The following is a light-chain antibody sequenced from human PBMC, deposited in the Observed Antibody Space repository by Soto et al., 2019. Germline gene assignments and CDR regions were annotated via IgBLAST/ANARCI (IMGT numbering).Light chain of an antibody. CDR2: GSS. CDR1: QSVTSDY. CDR3: QQYGSSPRVS. Sequence: EIVLTQSPGTLSLSPGERATLSCRASQSVTSDYLAWYQQKPGQAPRLLIYGSSIRATGIPDRFSGSRSGTDFTLSISRLEPEDFAVYYCQQYGSSPRVSFGGGTKVEIK. J-gene: IGKJ4*01. V-gene: IGKV3-20*01.